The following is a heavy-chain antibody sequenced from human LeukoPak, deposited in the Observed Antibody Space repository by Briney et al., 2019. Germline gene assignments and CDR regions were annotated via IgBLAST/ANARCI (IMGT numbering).Heavy chain of an antibody. Sequence: PGGSLRLSCAASGFTFSSYSMNWVRQAPGKGLEWVSSISSSSSYIYYADSVKGRFTISRDNAKNSLYLQMNSLRAEDTAVYYCARNPPNRYCSGTSCCPFDYWGQGTLVTVSS. CDR1: GFTFSSYS. CDR3: ARNPPNRYCSGTSCCPFDY. D-gene: IGHD2-2*01. V-gene: IGHV3-21*01. J-gene: IGHJ4*02. CDR2: ISSSSSYI.